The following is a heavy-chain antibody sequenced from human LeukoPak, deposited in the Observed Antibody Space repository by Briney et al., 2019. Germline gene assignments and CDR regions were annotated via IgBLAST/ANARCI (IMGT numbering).Heavy chain of an antibody. Sequence: SVKVSCKASGGTFSSYAISWVRQAPGQGLEWMGRIIPILGIANYAQKFQGRVTITADKSTSTAYMELSSLRSEDTAVYYCARVGAYCGGDCWEAFDIWGQGTMVTVSS. CDR1: GGTFSSYA. CDR3: ARVGAYCGGDCWEAFDI. CDR2: IIPILGIA. V-gene: IGHV1-69*04. D-gene: IGHD2-21*02. J-gene: IGHJ3*02.